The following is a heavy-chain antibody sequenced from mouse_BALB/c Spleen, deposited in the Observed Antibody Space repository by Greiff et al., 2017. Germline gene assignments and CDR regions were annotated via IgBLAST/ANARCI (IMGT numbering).Heavy chain of an antibody. V-gene: IGHV7-3*02. CDR2: IRNKANGYTT. D-gene: IGHD1-2*01. CDR3: ARDRGYGYALDY. J-gene: IGHJ2*01. Sequence: EVMLVESGGGLVQPGGSLRLSCATSGFTFTAYYMSWVRQPPGKALEWLGFIRNKANGYTTEYSASVKGRFTISRGNSQSILYLQMNTLRAEDSATYYGARDRGYGYALDYWGQGTTLTVSS. CDR1: GFTFTAYY.